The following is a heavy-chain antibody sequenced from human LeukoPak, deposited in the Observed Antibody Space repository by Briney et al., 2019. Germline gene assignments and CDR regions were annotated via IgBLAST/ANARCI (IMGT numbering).Heavy chain of an antibody. CDR1: GLTFNSYS. Sequence: VGSLRLSCAASGLTFNSYSMHWVRQAPGKGLEWVAVISIDRNNTLYADSVRGRFTVARNNAKKTEFLQMIRLRSEDTAGYSRAKESSMMVVFVTDRYFDFWGRGTLVTVSS. D-gene: IGHD3-22*01. J-gene: IGHJ2*01. CDR2: ISIDRNNT. CDR3: AKESSMMVVFVTDRYFDF. V-gene: IGHV3-30*18.